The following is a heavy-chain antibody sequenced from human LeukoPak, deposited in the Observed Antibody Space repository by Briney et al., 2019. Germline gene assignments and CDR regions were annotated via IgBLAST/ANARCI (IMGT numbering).Heavy chain of an antibody. V-gene: IGHV1-18*01. D-gene: IGHD6-19*01. Sequence: ASVKVSCKASGYTFTSYGISWVRQAPGQGLEWMGWISAYNGNTNYAQKLQGRVTMTTDTSTSTAYMELRSLRSDDTAVYYCARDVKSQWLVLERAFDIWGQGTMVTVSS. J-gene: IGHJ3*02. CDR3: ARDVKSQWLVLERAFDI. CDR1: GYTFTSYG. CDR2: ISAYNGNT.